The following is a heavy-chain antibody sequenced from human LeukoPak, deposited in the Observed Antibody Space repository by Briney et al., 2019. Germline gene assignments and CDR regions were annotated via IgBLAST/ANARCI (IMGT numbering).Heavy chain of an antibody. J-gene: IGHJ6*02. CDR3: ARRDLTDIRGYGLDV. CDR1: GGSISSGGYY. Sequence: SQTLSHTCTVSGGSISSGGYYWSWIRQHPGKGLEWIGYIYYSGSTYYNPSLKSRVTISVDTSKNQFSLKLSSVTAADTAVYYCARRDLTDIRGYGLDVWGQGTTVTVSS. D-gene: IGHD2-21*02. CDR2: IYYSGST. V-gene: IGHV4-31*03.